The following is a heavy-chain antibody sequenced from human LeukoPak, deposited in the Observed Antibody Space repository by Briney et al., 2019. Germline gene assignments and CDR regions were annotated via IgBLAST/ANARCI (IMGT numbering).Heavy chain of an antibody. CDR3: ASTSPEGSSGYYIDAFDI. V-gene: IGHV4-59*01. J-gene: IGHJ3*02. CDR1: GGSISSYY. D-gene: IGHD3-22*01. Sequence: SETLSLTCTVSGGSISSYYWSWIRQPPGKGLEWIGYIYYSGSTNYNPSLKSRVTISVDTSKNQFSLKLSSVTAADTAVYYCASTSPEGSSGYYIDAFDIWGQGTMVTVSS. CDR2: IYYSGST.